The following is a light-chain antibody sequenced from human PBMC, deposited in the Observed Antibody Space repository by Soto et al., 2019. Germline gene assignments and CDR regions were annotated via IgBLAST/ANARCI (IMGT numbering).Light chain of an antibody. J-gene: IGKJ1*01. Sequence: EIVLTQSPCTLSLSPGERATLFCRASQTITTSQLAWYQQKPGQAPRVLIFGASNRATGIPDRFSGSGSGTDFTLTISRLEPEDFAIYYCQQYAGSPRTFGQGTKVDIK. V-gene: IGKV3-20*01. CDR3: QQYAGSPRT. CDR1: QTITTSQ. CDR2: GAS.